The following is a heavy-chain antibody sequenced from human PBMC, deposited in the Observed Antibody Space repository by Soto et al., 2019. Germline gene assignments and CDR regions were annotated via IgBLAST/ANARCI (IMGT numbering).Heavy chain of an antibody. J-gene: IGHJ4*02. CDR1: VCSISSYH. Sequence: PSGTLSLTCTVSVCSISSYHWSWIRQRPGKEQEWIGYIYYSGSTNYNPSLKSRVTISVDTSKNHFSLKLSSVTAADTAVSYCARTIVATTETYLDSKGQRILVTVSS. D-gene: IGHD5-12*01. CDR2: IYYSGST. V-gene: IGHV4-59*01. CDR3: ARTIVATTETYLDS.